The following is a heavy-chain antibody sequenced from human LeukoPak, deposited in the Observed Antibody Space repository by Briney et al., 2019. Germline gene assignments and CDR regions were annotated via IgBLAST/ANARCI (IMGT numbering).Heavy chain of an antibody. D-gene: IGHD2-2*01. CDR3: VLDQGRYFYYMDV. Sequence: SVKVSCKASGYTFTGYYMHWVRQAPGQGLEWVGGIIPFFGTPYYAQKFQDRVTITADESASTAYMELSSLRSEDTAVYFCVLDQGRYFYYMDVWGRGTTVTISS. CDR1: GYTFTGYY. J-gene: IGHJ6*03. V-gene: IGHV1-69*13. CDR2: IIPFFGTP.